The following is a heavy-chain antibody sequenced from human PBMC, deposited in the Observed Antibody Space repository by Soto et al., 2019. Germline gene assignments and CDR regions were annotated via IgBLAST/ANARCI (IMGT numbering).Heavy chain of an antibody. CDR2: IHYSGTT. Sequence: QVQLHESGPGRMRPYQTLSLTCTVSGGSVISDDYYWTWIRQPPGKGLEWLGRIHYSGTTNYNPSRRSRLTMSMDSSRNQFSLRLTSVTAADTAMYYCARATAYCGRTTCYPFDYWGQGILVTVSS. CDR1: GGSVISDDYY. D-gene: IGHD2-2*01. J-gene: IGHJ4*02. V-gene: IGHV4-30-4*01. CDR3: ARATAYCGRTTCYPFDY.